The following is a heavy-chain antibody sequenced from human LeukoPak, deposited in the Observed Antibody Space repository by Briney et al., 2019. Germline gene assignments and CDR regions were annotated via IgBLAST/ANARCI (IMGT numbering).Heavy chain of an antibody. V-gene: IGHV4-38-2*02. D-gene: IGHD2-2*01. CDR2: IYHSGST. Sequence: SETLSLTCTVSGYSISSGYYWGWIRQPPGKGLEWIGSIYHSGSTYYNPSLKSRVTISVDTSKNQFSLKLSSVTAADTAVYYCARAIVVVPAAMGCAFDIWGQGTMVTISS. J-gene: IGHJ3*02. CDR1: GYSISSGYY. CDR3: ARAIVVVPAAMGCAFDI.